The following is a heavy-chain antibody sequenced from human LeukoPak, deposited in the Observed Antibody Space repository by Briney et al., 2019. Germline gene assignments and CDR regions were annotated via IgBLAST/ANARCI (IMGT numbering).Heavy chain of an antibody. CDR1: GVTFSGSA. Sequence: PGGSLRLSCAASGVTFSGSARDWVHQASGKGLESVGRIRSGANSYATASAASVKDRVTISRDDSQNTAYLQMKSLKTEDTAVYYCTSLWFGESPLTELFDYWGQGTLVTVSS. D-gene: IGHD3-10*01. CDR2: IRSGANSYAT. J-gene: IGHJ4*02. V-gene: IGHV3-73*01. CDR3: TSLWFGESPLTELFDY.